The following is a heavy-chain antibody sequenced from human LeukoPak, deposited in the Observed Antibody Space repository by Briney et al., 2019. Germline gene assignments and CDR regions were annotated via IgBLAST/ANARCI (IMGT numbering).Heavy chain of an antibody. CDR1: GYTFTGYY. CDR3: ARAHNLYCSSTSCYFPY. V-gene: IGHV1-3*01. Sequence: ASVKVSCKASGYTFTGYYMHWVRQAPGQGLEWMGWINAGNGNTKYSQKFQGRVTITRDTSASTAYMELSSLRSEDTAVYYCARAHNLYCSSTSCYFPYWGQGTLVTVSS. CDR2: INAGNGNT. J-gene: IGHJ4*02. D-gene: IGHD2-2*01.